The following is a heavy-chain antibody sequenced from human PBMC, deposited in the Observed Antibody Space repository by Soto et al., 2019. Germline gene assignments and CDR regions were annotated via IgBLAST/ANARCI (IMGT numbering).Heavy chain of an antibody. CDR1: GFTFDTYW. Sequence: GESLKISCAASGFTFDTYWMNWVRQAPGKGPEWLSGINSDGTISSYADSVKGRFTISRDSARNTLSLQMNSLRADDTAVYYCARLSGDHSAFFSYGMDAWGQGTTVTVSS. V-gene: IGHV3-74*01. J-gene: IGHJ6*02. D-gene: IGHD2-21*01. CDR3: ARLSGDHSAFFSYGMDA. CDR2: INSDGTIS.